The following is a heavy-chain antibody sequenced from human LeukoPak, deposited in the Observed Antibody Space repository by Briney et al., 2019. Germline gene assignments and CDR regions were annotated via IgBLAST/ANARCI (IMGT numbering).Heavy chain of an antibody. V-gene: IGHV3-7*01. CDR1: GFTFSTYW. Sequence: PGGSLRLSCAASGFTFSTYWMSWVRQAPGKGLEWVANIKQDGSEKYYLDSVKGRFTISRDNAKNSLYLQMNSLRAEDTAVYFCKREAAAGIDYWGQGTLVTVSS. J-gene: IGHJ4*02. CDR3: KREAAAGIDY. D-gene: IGHD6-13*01. CDR2: IKQDGSEK.